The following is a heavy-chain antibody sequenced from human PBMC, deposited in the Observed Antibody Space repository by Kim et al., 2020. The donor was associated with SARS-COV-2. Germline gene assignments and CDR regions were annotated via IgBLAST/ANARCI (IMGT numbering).Heavy chain of an antibody. J-gene: IGHJ6*02. D-gene: IGHD2-2*01. CDR3: ARDVFIVVVPAAYSGGMDV. V-gene: IGHV3-30*01. Sequence: KGRFTISRDNSKNTLYLQMNSLRAEDTAVYYCARDVFIVVVPAAYSGGMDVWGQGTTVTVSS.